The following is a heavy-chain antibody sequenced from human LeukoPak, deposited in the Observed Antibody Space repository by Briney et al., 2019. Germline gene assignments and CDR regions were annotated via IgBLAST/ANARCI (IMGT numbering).Heavy chain of an antibody. CDR1: GGTFSSYA. D-gene: IGHD5-24*01. Sequence: GASVKVSCKPSGGTFSSYAISWVRQAPGQGRERMAGIIPIFGTANYAQTSQGRVTITADESTSTAYMELSSLRSEDTAVYYCATRRDGYIGQHYWGQGTLVTVSS. CDR2: IIPIFGTA. J-gene: IGHJ4*02. CDR3: ATRRDGYIGQHY. V-gene: IGHV1-69*13.